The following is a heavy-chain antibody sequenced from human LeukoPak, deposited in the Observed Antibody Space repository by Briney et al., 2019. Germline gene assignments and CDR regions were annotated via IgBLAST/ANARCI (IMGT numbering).Heavy chain of an antibody. D-gene: IGHD2-8*02. V-gene: IGHV3-48*02. J-gene: IGHJ4*02. CDR1: GFTVSNYG. CDR2: ISSSGTTI. Sequence: GGSLRLSCAASGFTVSNYGMNWVRQAPGEGLEWVSYISSSGTTIYYADSVKGRFTISRDNAKNSLHLQMNSLRDEDTAVYYCARVTGTWWADYWGQGILVTVSS. CDR3: ARVTGTWWADY.